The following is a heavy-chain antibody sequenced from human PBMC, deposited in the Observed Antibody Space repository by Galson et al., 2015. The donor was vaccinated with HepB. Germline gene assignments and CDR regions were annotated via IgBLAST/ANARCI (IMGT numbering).Heavy chain of an antibody. J-gene: IGHJ4*02. V-gene: IGHV3-74*01. CDR2: INSDGSST. D-gene: IGHD3-22*01. CDR1: GFTFSSYW. Sequence: SLRLSCAASGFTFSSYWMHWVRQAPGKGLVWVSRINSDGSSTSYADSVKGRFTISRDNAKNTLYLQMNSLRAEDTAVYCCARVSDYYDSSGYYVDYWGQGTLVTVSS. CDR3: ARVSDYYDSSGYYVDY.